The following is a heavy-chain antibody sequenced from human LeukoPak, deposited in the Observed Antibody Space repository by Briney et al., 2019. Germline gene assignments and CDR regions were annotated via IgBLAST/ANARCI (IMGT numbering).Heavy chain of an antibody. D-gene: IGHD2-15*01. Sequence: SETLSLTCTVSGGSINNYYWSWIRQPAGKGLEWIGRIYTRGSTSYNPSLKSRVTMSVDTSKNQFSLKLSSVTAADTAVYYCARGRCSAEICSGGDAFDIWGQGTMVSVSS. J-gene: IGHJ3*02. CDR1: GGSINNYY. V-gene: IGHV4-4*07. CDR3: ARGRCSAEICSGGDAFDI. CDR2: IYTRGST.